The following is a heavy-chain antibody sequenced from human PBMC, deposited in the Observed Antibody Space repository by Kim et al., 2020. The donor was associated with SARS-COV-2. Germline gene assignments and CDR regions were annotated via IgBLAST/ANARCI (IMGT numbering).Heavy chain of an antibody. V-gene: IGHV3-23*01. CDR2: ISGSGGRT. CDR1: AFTFSSYV. J-gene: IGHJ6*02. D-gene: IGHD3-10*01. Sequence: GGSLRLSCAASAFTFSSYVMSWVRQAPGKGLEWVSSISGSGGRTHYVDSVKGRFTISRDNFKNTLSLQMNSLRADDTAVYYCAKGVGVSVVRGVLGNNYYNGMDVWGLGTTVTVSS. CDR3: AKGVGVSVVRGVLGNNYYNGMDV.